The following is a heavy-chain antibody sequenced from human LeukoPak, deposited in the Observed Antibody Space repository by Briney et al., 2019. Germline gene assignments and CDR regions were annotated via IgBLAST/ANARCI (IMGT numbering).Heavy chain of an antibody. CDR3: ASSVRGVIITGMGAFDI. D-gene: IGHD3-10*01. Sequence: GGSLRLSCAASGFTFSSYEMNWVRQAPGKGLEWVSYISSSGSIIYYADSVKGRFTISRDNAKNSLYLQMNSLRAEDTAVYYCASSVRGVIITGMGAFDIWGQGTMVTVSS. CDR1: GFTFSSYE. J-gene: IGHJ3*02. V-gene: IGHV3-48*03. CDR2: ISSSGSII.